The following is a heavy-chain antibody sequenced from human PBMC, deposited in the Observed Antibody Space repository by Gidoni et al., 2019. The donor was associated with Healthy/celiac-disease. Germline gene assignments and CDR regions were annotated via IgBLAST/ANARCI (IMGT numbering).Heavy chain of an antibody. D-gene: IGHD2-21*01. CDR1: GFPFSGSA. CDR3: TRSRDVWWTINDAFDI. J-gene: IGHJ3*02. CDR2: IRSKANSYAT. V-gene: IGHV3-73*01. Sequence: EVQLVEPVGGLVQPGWSLTLSCAAPGFPFSGSAMHWVRQASGNGLEWVGRIRSKANSYATAYAASVKGRFTISRDDSKNTAYLQMNSLKTEDTAVYYCTRSRDVWWTINDAFDIWGQGTMVTVSS.